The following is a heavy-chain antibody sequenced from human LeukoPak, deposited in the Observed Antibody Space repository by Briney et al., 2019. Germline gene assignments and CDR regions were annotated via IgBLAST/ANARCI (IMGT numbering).Heavy chain of an antibody. CDR2: IKSDGSST. CDR1: GFTFSSYW. V-gene: IGHV3-74*01. Sequence: PGGTLRLSCAASGFTFSSYWMHWVREVPGKGRVWVSHIKSDGSSTSYADSVKGRFTISRDNAKNTLYLQMNSLRAEDTAVYYCARDRGYGFDYWGQGTLVTVSS. CDR3: ARDRGYGFDY. D-gene: IGHD5-18*01. J-gene: IGHJ4*02.